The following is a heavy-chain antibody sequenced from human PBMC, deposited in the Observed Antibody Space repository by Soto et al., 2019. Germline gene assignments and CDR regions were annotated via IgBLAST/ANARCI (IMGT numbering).Heavy chain of an antibody. CDR2: IYYSGST. CDR1: GGSISSYY. Sequence: KPSETLSLTCTVSGGSISSYYWSWIRQPPGKGLERIGYIYYSGSTNYNPSLKSRVTISVDTSKNQFSLKLSSVTAADTAVYYCARAGVTTFQKTSSYYFDYWGQGTMVTVYS. J-gene: IGHJ4*02. V-gene: IGHV4-59*01. CDR3: ARAGVTTFQKTSSYYFDY. D-gene: IGHD4-4*01.